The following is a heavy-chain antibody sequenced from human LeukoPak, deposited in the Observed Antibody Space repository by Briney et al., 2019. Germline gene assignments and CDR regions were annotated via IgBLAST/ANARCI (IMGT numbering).Heavy chain of an antibody. Sequence: GGSLRLSCVASGFTFRSYGMHWVRQDPGKGPEWVAFIRYDGSDKFYADSVKGRFTISRDDSKNMDFLQMNSLRPEDTAFYYCAKEGGYYYDSSPFDPWGQGTLVTVSS. D-gene: IGHD3-22*01. V-gene: IGHV3-30*02. CDR1: GFTFRSYG. CDR2: IRYDGSDK. J-gene: IGHJ5*02. CDR3: AKEGGYYYDSSPFDP.